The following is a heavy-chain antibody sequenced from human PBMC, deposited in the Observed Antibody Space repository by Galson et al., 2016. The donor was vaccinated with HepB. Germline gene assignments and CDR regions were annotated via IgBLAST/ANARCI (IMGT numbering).Heavy chain of an antibody. D-gene: IGHD3-10*01. Sequence: SLRLSCAVSGFTFSSYSMNWVRQAPGKGLEWVSSISSSSSYIHYADSVKGRFTISRDNAKNSMYLQMNSLSAEDTAVYYCARDILWFGELTRVYYFDYWGQGTLVTVSS. CDR3: ARDILWFGELTRVYYFDY. CDR1: GFTFSSYS. CDR2: ISSSSSYI. V-gene: IGHV3-21*01. J-gene: IGHJ4*02.